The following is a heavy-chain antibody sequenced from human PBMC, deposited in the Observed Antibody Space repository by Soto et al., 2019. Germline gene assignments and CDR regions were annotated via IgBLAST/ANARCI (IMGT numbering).Heavy chain of an antibody. J-gene: IGHJ4*02. V-gene: IGHV4-39*01. CDR1: GGSISSSSYY. CDR2: IYYSGST. Sequence: QLQLQESGPGLVKPSETLSLTCTVSGGSISSSSYYWGWIRQPPGKGLEWIGSIYYSGSTYYNPSLKSRVTISVHTSKNQFSLKLSSVTAADTAVYYCARHGLSGYDWGIAVAGPFDYWGQGTLVTVSS. CDR3: ARHGLSGYDWGIAVAGPFDY. D-gene: IGHD6-19*01.